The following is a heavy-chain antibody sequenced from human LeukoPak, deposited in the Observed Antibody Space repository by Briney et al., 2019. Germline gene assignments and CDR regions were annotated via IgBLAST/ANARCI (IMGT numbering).Heavy chain of an antibody. J-gene: IGHJ4*02. Sequence: PSETLSLTCAVYGGSFSGYYWSWIRQPPGKGLEWIGEINHSGSTNYNPSLKSRVTISVDTSKNQFSLKLSSVTAADTAVYYCASRTRWGLYYFDYWGQGTLVTVSS. CDR1: GGSFSGYY. V-gene: IGHV4-34*01. CDR3: ASRTRWGLYYFDY. D-gene: IGHD5-24*01. CDR2: INHSGST.